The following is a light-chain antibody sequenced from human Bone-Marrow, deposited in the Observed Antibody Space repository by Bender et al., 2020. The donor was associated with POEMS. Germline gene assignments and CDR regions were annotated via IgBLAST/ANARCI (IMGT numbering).Light chain of an antibody. Sequence: QSVLTQPPSASGTPGQTVTISCSGSNSNIGRHYVYWYQQLPGTAPTLLIYRSNQRPSGVSSRFSGSKSGNTASLTISGLQAEDEADYYCTSYTTSDTWVFGGGTKLTVL. CDR3: TSYTTSDTWV. V-gene: IGLV1-47*01. CDR1: NSNIGRHY. CDR2: RSN. J-gene: IGLJ3*02.